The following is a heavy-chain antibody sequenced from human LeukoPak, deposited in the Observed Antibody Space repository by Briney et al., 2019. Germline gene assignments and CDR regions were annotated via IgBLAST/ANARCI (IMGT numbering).Heavy chain of an antibody. D-gene: IGHD1-1*01. CDR1: GFTFSNAY. CDR3: SKVEGASKASVY. Sequence: GGSLRLSCVVSGFTFSNAYMTWVRQAPGKGLEWVGRIRSKSDGGTADYAAPVKGRFTISRDDSENTLYLQLNSLKTEDTAVYYCSKVEGASKASVYWGQGALVTVSS. V-gene: IGHV3-15*01. J-gene: IGHJ4*02. CDR2: IRSKSDGGTA.